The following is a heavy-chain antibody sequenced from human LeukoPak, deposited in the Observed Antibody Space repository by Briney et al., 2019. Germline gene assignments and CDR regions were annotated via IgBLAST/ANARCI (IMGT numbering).Heavy chain of an antibody. V-gene: IGHV4-39*07. CDR1: GGSISSYY. CDR3: ARDLLGYCSSTSCYSGYYYMDV. J-gene: IGHJ6*03. CDR2: IYYSGST. D-gene: IGHD2-2*02. Sequence: SETLSLTCTVSGGSISSYYWGWIRQPPGKGLEWIGSIYYSGSTYYNPSLKSRVTISVDTSKNQFSLKLSSVTAADTAVYYCARDLLGYCSSTSCYSGYYYMDVWGKGTTVTISS.